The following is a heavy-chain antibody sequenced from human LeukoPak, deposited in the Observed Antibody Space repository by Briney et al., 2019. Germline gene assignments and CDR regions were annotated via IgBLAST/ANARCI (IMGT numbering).Heavy chain of an antibody. V-gene: IGHV3-23*01. CDR3: AKAGIVVVPAAIWVYIDY. CDR1: GFTFSSYA. J-gene: IGHJ4*02. D-gene: IGHD2-2*01. CDR2: MSGSGGST. Sequence: GGSLRLSCAAAGFTFSSYAMSWVRQAPGKGLEWVSAMSGSGGSTYYADSVKGRFTISRDNSKNTLYLQMNSLRAEDTAVYYCAKAGIVVVPAAIWVYIDYWGQGTLVTVSS.